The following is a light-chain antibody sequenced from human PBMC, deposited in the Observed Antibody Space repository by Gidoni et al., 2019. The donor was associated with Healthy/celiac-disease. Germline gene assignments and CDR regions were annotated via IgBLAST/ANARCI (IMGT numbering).Light chain of an antibody. CDR2: AAS. CDR3: QQSYSTPRT. V-gene: IGKV1-39*01. Sequence: DIQLTQSPSSLSASVGDRVTITCRASQSIISYLNWYQQKPGKAPKLLIYAASSLQSGVPSRFRGSGSRKDFTLTISSLQTEDFATYDCQQSYSTPRTFGQGTKLEIK. J-gene: IGKJ2*02. CDR1: QSIISY.